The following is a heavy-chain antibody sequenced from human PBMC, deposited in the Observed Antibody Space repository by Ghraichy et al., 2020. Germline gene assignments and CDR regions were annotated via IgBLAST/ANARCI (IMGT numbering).Heavy chain of an antibody. CDR1: GGSISSYY. CDR2: IYYSGST. Sequence: SETLSLTCTVSGGSISSYYWSWIRQPPGEGLEWIGYIYYSGSTNYNPSLKSRVTISVDTSKNQFSLKLSSVTAADTVVYYCARDGGFKGGLRSAFDIWGQGTMVTVSS. V-gene: IGHV4-59*01. D-gene: IGHD3-16*01. J-gene: IGHJ3*02. CDR3: ARDGGFKGGLRSAFDI.